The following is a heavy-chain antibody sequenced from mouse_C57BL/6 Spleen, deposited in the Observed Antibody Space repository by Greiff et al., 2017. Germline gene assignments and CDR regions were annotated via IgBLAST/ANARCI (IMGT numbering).Heavy chain of an antibody. CDR1: GFTFNTYA. CDR2: IRSKSSNYAT. Sequence: EVKLVESGGGLVQPKGSLKLSCAASGFTFNTYAMHWVRQAPGKGLEWVARIRSKSSNYATYYADSVKDRFTISRDDSQSMLYLQMNNMKTEDTAMYYCVREGLYDGYEEDYFDYWGQGTTLTVSS. V-gene: IGHV10-3*01. CDR3: VREGLYDGYEEDYFDY. J-gene: IGHJ2*01. D-gene: IGHD2-3*01.